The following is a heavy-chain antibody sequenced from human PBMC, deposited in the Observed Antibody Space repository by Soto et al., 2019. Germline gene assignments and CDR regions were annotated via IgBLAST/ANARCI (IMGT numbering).Heavy chain of an antibody. CDR1: VFTFSNYA. V-gene: IGHV3-23*01. J-gene: IGHJ4*02. CDR2: ISGSGGST. CDR3: AKDAADHGDYVGDFTY. D-gene: IGHD4-17*01. Sequence: EVQLLESGGGLVQPGGSLRLSCTASVFTFSNYAMSWVRLPPGKGLEWVSAISGSGGSTYYAHSVKGRSTISSDNSKNTLYLQLNSLRAEETAVYYCAKDAADHGDYVGDFTYWGQGTLVTVCS.